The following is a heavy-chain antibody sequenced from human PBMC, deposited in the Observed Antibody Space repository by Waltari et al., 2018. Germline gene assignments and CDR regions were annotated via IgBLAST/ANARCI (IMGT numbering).Heavy chain of an antibody. D-gene: IGHD6-19*01. V-gene: IGHV4-34*01. Sequence: QVQLQQWGAGLLKPSETLSLTCAVYGGSFSGYYWSWIRQPPGKGLEWIGEINHRGSTNYNPSLKRRVTISVDTSKNQFSLKLSSVTAADTAVYYCARGLIAVAGTIYFDYWGQGTLVTVSS. CDR2: INHRGST. CDR1: GGSFSGYY. J-gene: IGHJ4*02. CDR3: ARGLIAVAGTIYFDY.